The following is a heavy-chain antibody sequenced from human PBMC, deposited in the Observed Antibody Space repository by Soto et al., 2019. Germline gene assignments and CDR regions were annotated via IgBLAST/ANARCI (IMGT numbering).Heavy chain of an antibody. J-gene: IGHJ4*02. D-gene: IGHD2-15*01. CDR1: GGSISSGGYY. Sequence: QVQLQESGPGLVKPSQTLSLTCTVSGGSISSGGYYWSWIRQHPGKGVEWIGYIYYSGSTYYNPSLKSQVTISLDTSKNQFSLKLSSVTAAATSVYYCARDYAGETRGGYFDYWGQGTLVTVSS. V-gene: IGHV4-31*01. CDR2: IYYSGST. CDR3: ARDYAGETRGGYFDY.